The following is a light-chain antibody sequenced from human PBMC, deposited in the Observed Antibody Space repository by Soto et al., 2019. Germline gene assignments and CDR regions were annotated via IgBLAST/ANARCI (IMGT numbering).Light chain of an antibody. CDR3: TSYTSYTTV. Sequence: QSALTQPASVSGSPGQSITISCTATSSDVGGYKYVSWYQQHPGKAPKLMIYEVSNRPSGVSNRFSGSKSGNTASLTISGLQAEDEADYYCTSYTSYTTVFGTGTK. CDR1: SSDVGGYKY. V-gene: IGLV2-14*01. J-gene: IGLJ1*01. CDR2: EVS.